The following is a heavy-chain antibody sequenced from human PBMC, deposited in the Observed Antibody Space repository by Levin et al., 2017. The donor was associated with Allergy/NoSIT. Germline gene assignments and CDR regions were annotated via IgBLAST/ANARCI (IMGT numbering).Heavy chain of an antibody. Sequence: GGSLRLSCAASGFTFSSYAMSWVRQAPGKGLEWVSAIYASADSIYYSDSVKGRFTISRDSSKNTLYLHRNSQRAEDTAVYYCARSSRGYGTFDYWGQGTLVTVSS. J-gene: IGHJ4*02. D-gene: IGHD5-12*01. CDR3: ARSSRGYGTFDY. CDR2: IYASADSI. CDR1: GFTFSSYA. V-gene: IGHV3-23*01.